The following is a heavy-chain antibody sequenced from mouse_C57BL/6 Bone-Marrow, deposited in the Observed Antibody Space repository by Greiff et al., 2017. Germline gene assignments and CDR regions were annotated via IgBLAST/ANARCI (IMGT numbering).Heavy chain of an antibody. V-gene: IGHV1-59*01. CDR2: IDPSDSYT. Sequence: QVQLKQPGAELVRPGTSVKLSCKASGYTFTSYWMHWVKQRPGQGLEWIGVIDPSDSYTNYNQKFKGKATLTVDTSSSTAYMQLSSLTSEDSAVNYCARGYYSNPFAYWGQGTLVTVSA. CDR1: GYTFTSYW. J-gene: IGHJ3*01. D-gene: IGHD2-5*01. CDR3: ARGYYSNPFAY.